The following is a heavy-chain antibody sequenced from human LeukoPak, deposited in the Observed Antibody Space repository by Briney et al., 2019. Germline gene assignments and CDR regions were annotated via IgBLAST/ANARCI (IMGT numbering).Heavy chain of an antibody. Sequence: AAVKVSCKASGYSFTAYYVHWVRQPPGQRLEWMGWINPNTGSTDDAQKYKGRVTVTRDTSISTAYMELSRLRSDDTAVYYCARSSAWFHFDYWGQGTLVTVSS. CDR3: ARSSAWFHFDY. D-gene: IGHD6-19*01. CDR2: INPNTGST. V-gene: IGHV1-2*02. CDR1: GYSFTAYY. J-gene: IGHJ4*02.